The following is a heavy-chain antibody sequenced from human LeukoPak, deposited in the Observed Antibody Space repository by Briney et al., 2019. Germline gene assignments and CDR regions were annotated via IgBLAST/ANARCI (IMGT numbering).Heavy chain of an antibody. V-gene: IGHV1-69*06. D-gene: IGHD2-2*01. CDR2: IIPIFGTA. CDR3: QVVPAAKYYFDY. CDR1: GGTFSSYA. Sequence: SVKVSCKASGGTFSSYAISWVRQAPGQGLEWMGGIIPIFGTANYAQKFQGRVTITADKSTSTAYMELSSLRSEDTAVYYCQVVPAAKYYFDYWGQGTLVTASS. J-gene: IGHJ4*02.